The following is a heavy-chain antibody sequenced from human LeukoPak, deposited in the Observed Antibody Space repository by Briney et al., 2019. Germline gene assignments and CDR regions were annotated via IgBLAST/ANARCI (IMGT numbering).Heavy chain of an antibody. CDR3: ARAPEYDYVWGSYRQAYYFDY. V-gene: IGHV4-30-4*01. CDR2: IYYSGST. Sequence: SETLSLTCTVSGGSISSGDYYWSWIRQPPGKGLAWIGYIYYSGSTYYNPSLKSRVTISVDTSKNQFSLKLSSVTAADTAVYYCARAPEYDYVWGSYRQAYYFDYWGQGTLVTVSS. D-gene: IGHD3-16*02. J-gene: IGHJ4*02. CDR1: GGSISSGDYY.